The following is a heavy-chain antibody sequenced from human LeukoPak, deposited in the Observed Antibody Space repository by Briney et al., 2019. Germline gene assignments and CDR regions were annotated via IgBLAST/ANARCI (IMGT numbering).Heavy chain of an antibody. Sequence: ASVKVSCKASGYSFTTYYMHWVRQAPGQGLEWMGIIKPSGGSTSYAQKFQDRVTMTRDTFTSTVYMELSSLRSEDTAVYYCARVHDSDWYFDYWGQGTLVTVSS. D-gene: IGHD6-19*01. J-gene: IGHJ4*02. V-gene: IGHV1-46*01. CDR2: IKPSGGST. CDR1: GYSFTTYY. CDR3: ARVHDSDWYFDY.